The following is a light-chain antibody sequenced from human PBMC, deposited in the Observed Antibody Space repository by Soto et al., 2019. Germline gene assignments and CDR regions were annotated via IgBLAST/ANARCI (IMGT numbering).Light chain of an antibody. CDR3: QQYGSSGT. CDR2: GAS. J-gene: IGKJ1*01. Sequence: NLLSQTSGTLSLSSGEGATLSCRASQTVRNNYLAWYQQKPGQAPRLLIYGASNRATGIPDRFSGSGSGTDFTLTISRLEPEDFAVYYCQQYGSSGTFGQGTKVDIK. V-gene: IGKV3-20*01. CDR1: QTVRNNY.